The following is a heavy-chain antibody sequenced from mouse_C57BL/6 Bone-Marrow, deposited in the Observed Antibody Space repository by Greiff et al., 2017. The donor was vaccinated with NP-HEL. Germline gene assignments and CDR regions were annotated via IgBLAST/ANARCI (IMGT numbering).Heavy chain of an antibody. J-gene: IGHJ4*01. CDR2: IWWDDDK. Sequence: QVTLKVSGPGILQPSQTLSLHWGGEGGERRKRGRGGGGRGGRGVKGLECLAHIWWDDDKYYNPALKSRLTISKDTSKNQVFLKIANVDTADTATYYCARIERALSYAMDYWGQGTSVTVSS. D-gene: IGHD3-1*01. V-gene: IGHV8-8*01. CDR3: ARIERALSYAMDY. CDR1: GGERRKRGRG.